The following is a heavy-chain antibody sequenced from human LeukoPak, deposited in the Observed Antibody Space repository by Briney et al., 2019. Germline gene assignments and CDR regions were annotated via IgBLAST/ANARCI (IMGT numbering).Heavy chain of an antibody. D-gene: IGHD3-22*01. CDR1: GYTISSNY. Sequence: GGYLRLYCAGYGYTISSNYMSWVGQAQGKGMEWVSVIYSGGSTYYADSVKGRFTISRDNSKNTLYLQMNSLRAEDTAVYYCARAYDSSGYPDYWGQGTLVTVSS. V-gene: IGHV3-53*01. CDR2: IYSGGST. J-gene: IGHJ4*02. CDR3: ARAYDSSGYPDY.